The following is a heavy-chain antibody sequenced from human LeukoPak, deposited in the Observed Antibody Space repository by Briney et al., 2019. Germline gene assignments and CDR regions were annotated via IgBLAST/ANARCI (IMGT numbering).Heavy chain of an antibody. Sequence: SETLSLTCTVSGGSISSYYWNWIRQPPGKGLEWIGYIYHSGSTNYNSSLKSRVTISVDTSKNQFSLKLSSVTAADTAVYYCARHAAFAEYQSHLTHFDYWGQGTLVTVSS. J-gene: IGHJ4*02. D-gene: IGHD2-2*01. CDR2: IYHSGST. CDR1: GGSISSYY. CDR3: ARHAAFAEYQSHLTHFDY. V-gene: IGHV4-59*08.